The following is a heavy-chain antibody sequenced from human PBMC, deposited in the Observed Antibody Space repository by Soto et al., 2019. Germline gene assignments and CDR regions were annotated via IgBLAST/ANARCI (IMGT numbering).Heavy chain of an antibody. Sequence: TSETLSLTCTVSGGSISSGGYYWSWIRQHPGKGLEWIGYIYYSGSTYYNPSLKSRVTISVDTSKNQFSLKLSSVTAADTAVYYCARDYYGSGAGYYYYGMDVWGQGTTVTVSS. CDR2: IYYSGST. V-gene: IGHV4-31*03. CDR1: GGSISSGGYY. D-gene: IGHD3-10*01. CDR3: ARDYYGSGAGYYYYGMDV. J-gene: IGHJ6*02.